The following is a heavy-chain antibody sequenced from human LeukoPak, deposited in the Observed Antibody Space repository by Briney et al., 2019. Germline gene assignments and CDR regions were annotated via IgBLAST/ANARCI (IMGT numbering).Heavy chain of an antibody. CDR3: ARRDDYVWGSYRYTGGFYYFDY. V-gene: IGHV4-39*01. CDR2: IYYSGST. CDR1: GGSISSSSYY. Sequence: PSETLSLTCTVSGGSISSSSYYWGWIRQPPGKGLEWIGSIYYSGSTYYNPSLKSRVTISVDTSKNQFSLKLSSVTAADTAVCYCARRDDYVWGSYRYTGGFYYFDYWGQGTLVTVSS. D-gene: IGHD3-16*02. J-gene: IGHJ4*02.